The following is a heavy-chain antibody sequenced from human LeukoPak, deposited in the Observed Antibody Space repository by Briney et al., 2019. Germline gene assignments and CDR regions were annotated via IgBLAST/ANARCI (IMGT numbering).Heavy chain of an antibody. J-gene: IGHJ4*02. CDR1: GGTFSSYA. CDR2: IIPIFGTA. CDR3: ARTYDSSGSIPPDYFDY. Sequence: ASVKVSCKASGGTFSSYAIGWVRQAPGQGLEWMGGIIPIFGTANYAQKFQGRVTITADESTSTAYMELSSLRSEDTAVYYCARTYDSSGSIPPDYFDYWGQGTLVTVSS. D-gene: IGHD3-22*01. V-gene: IGHV1-69*13.